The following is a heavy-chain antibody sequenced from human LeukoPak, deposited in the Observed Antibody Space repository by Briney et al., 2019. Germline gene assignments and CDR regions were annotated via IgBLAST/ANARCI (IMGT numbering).Heavy chain of an antibody. J-gene: IGHJ4*02. Sequence: GASVKVFCKASGYTFTSYGISWVRQAPGQGLEWMGWISAYNGNTNYAQKLQGRVTMTTDTSTSTAYMELRSLRSDDAAVYYCARSLGGVVPALVDFDYWGQGTLVTVSS. D-gene: IGHD2-2*01. V-gene: IGHV1-18*01. CDR3: ARSLGGVVPALVDFDY. CDR2: ISAYNGNT. CDR1: GYTFTSYG.